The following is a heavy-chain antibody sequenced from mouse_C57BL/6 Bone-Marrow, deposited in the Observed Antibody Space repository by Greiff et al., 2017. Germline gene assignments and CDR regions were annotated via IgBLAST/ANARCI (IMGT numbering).Heavy chain of an antibody. Sequence: QVQLQQSGPELVKPGASVKLSCKASGYTFTSYEINWVKQRPGQGLEWIGWIFPRDGSTEYNEKLKGKSTLAVDNSSSTEYMELHSLKSEDSAVYVCASDYGSSYRYFDVWGTGTTVTVSS. D-gene: IGHD1-1*01. V-gene: IGHV1-85*01. CDR3: ASDYGSSYRYFDV. CDR1: GYTFTSYE. J-gene: IGHJ1*03. CDR2: IFPRDGST.